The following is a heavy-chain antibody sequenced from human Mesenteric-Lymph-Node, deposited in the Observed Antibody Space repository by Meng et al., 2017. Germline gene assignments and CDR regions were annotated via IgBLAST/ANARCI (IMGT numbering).Heavy chain of an antibody. CDR1: GFTFSSYV. D-gene: IGHD6-13*01. J-gene: IGHJ4*02. CDR2: ISSIGGRI. Sequence: GESLKISCAASGFTFSSYVMSWVRQAPGKGLEWVSEISSIGGRIYYADSVKGRFTTSRDSSESTLFLQMNSLTADDTAVYYCAKGRHSSSWNYFDCWGQGTLVTVSS. V-gene: IGHV3-23*01. CDR3: AKGRHSSSWNYFDC.